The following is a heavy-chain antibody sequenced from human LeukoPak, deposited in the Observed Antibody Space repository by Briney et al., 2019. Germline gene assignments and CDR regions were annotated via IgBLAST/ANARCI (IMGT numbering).Heavy chain of an antibody. CDR2: ISAYNGNT. CDR1: GYTFTSYG. Sequence: GASVKVSCKASGYTFTSYGISWVRQAPGQGLEWMGWISAYNGNTNYAQKFQGGLTMTTDTSTSTAYMELRSLRSDDTAVYYCARTLESGSYYGLSDYWGQGTLVAVSS. J-gene: IGHJ4*02. CDR3: ARTLESGSYYGLSDY. D-gene: IGHD1-26*01. V-gene: IGHV1-18*01.